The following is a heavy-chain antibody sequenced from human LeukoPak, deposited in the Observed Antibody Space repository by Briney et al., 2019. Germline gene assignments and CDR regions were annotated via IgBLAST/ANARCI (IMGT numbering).Heavy chain of an antibody. D-gene: IGHD3-22*01. Sequence: GESLKISCKGSGYSFTSYWIGWVRQMPGKGLEWMGIIYPGDSDTRYSPSFQGQVTISADKSISTAYLQWSSLKASDTAMYYCARHSTYYYDSSCYNDYWGQGSLVTVSS. CDR3: ARHSTYYYDSSCYNDY. CDR2: IYPGDSDT. CDR1: GYSFTSYW. V-gene: IGHV5-51*01. J-gene: IGHJ4*02.